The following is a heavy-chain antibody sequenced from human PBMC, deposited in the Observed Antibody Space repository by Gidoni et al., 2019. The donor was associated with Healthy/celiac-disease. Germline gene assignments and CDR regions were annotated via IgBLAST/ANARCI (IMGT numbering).Heavy chain of an antibody. J-gene: IGHJ4*02. CDR3: ARGPSGDY. D-gene: IGHD1-26*01. Sequence: QVQLQQWGAGLLKPSETLSHTCAVYGGSFSGYYWSWIRQPPGKGLEWIGEINHSGSTNYNPSLKSRVTISVDTSKNQFSLKLSSVTAADTAVYYCARGPSGDYWGQGTLVTVSS. CDR2: INHSGST. V-gene: IGHV4-34*01. CDR1: GGSFSGYY.